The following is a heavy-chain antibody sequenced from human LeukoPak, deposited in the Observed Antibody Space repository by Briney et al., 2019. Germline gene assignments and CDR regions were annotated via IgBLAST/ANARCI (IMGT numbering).Heavy chain of an antibody. J-gene: IGHJ4*02. D-gene: IGHD6-13*01. Sequence: GESLKISCRASGYRFTTYWIAWVRQMPGKGLEWMGIIYPGDSDTRYSPSFEGQVTISADKSITTAYLQWSSLKASDTAMYYCARLRWAAGDGYYFDYWGQGTPVTVSS. V-gene: IGHV5-51*01. CDR1: GYRFTTYW. CDR2: IYPGDSDT. CDR3: ARLRWAAGDGYYFDY.